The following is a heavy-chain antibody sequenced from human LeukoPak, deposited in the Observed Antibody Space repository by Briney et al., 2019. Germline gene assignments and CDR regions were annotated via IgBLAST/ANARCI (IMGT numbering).Heavy chain of an antibody. Sequence: SETLSLTCTVSGDSISSSSYYWGWIRQPPGKGLEWIASIYYSGTTYYNPSLSSRVTISVDTSKNQFSLKLSSVTAADKAVYYCARVEEGYGSGRRENYYYYYMDVWGKGTTVTISS. J-gene: IGHJ6*03. CDR2: IYYSGTT. CDR1: GDSISSSSYY. D-gene: IGHD3-10*01. V-gene: IGHV4-39*07. CDR3: ARVEEGYGSGRRENYYYYYMDV.